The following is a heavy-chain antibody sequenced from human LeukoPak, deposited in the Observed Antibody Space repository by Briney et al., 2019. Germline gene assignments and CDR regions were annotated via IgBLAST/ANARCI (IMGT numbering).Heavy chain of an antibody. Sequence: TLSLTCTVSGGSISSGTYYWSWIRQHPGKGLEWLGYIYYSGGTYYNPSLKSRVTIFVDTSKNQFSLKLSSVTAADTAVYYCARLYCGGDCYSGSFDYWGQGTLVTVSS. CDR1: GGSISSGTYY. CDR3: ARLYCGGDCYSGSFDY. D-gene: IGHD2-21*02. J-gene: IGHJ4*02. CDR2: IYYSGGT. V-gene: IGHV4-30-4*08.